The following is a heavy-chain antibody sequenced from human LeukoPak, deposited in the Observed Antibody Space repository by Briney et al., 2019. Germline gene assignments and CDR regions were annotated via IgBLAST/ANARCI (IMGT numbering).Heavy chain of an antibody. J-gene: IGHJ3*02. D-gene: IGHD6-13*01. CDR1: GYSLSSGYY. Sequence: TSDTLTLICAVSGYSLSSGYYWGWIRQPPGKGLEWIGSTYHSGSTYYNPSLKSRATISVHTTKNQSSLKLSSVTAAATAVYYCARELWASAGIWGQGTMVTVSS. V-gene: IGHV4-38-2*02. CDR3: ARELWASAGI. CDR2: TYHSGST.